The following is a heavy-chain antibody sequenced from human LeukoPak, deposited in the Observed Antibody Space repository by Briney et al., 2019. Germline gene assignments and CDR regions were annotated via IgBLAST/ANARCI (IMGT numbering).Heavy chain of an antibody. CDR1: GYTFTSYA. J-gene: IGHJ4*02. D-gene: IGHD5-24*01. Sequence: ASVKVSCKASGYTFTSYAMNWVRQAPGQGLEWMGWINTNTGNPTYAQGFTGRFVFSLDTSVSTAYLQISSLKAEDTAVFYCARDPGEMATAQYNYWGQGTLVTVSS. CDR3: ARDPGEMATAQYNY. CDR2: INTNTGNP. V-gene: IGHV7-4-1*02.